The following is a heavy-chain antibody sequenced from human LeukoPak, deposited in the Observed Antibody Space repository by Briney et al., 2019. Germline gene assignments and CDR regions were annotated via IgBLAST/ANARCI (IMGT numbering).Heavy chain of an antibody. D-gene: IGHD5-24*01. CDR2: INQSGST. Sequence: SETLSLTCAVYGGSFSGYYWSWIRQPPGKGLEWIGEINQSGSTNYNPSLKSRVTISVDTSKNQFSLKLSSVTAADTAVYYCARHGGSWSFDYWGQGTLVTVSS. CDR1: GGSFSGYY. J-gene: IGHJ4*02. CDR3: ARHGGSWSFDY. V-gene: IGHV4-34*01.